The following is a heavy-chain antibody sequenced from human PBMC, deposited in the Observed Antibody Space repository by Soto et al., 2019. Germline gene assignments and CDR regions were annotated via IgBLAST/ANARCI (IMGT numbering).Heavy chain of an antibody. Sequence: GGSLRLSCTASGFTFSSFGMSWVRQAPGKGLECVSAISDDGGSTYHADSVKGRFTISRDNSKSILYLQMNRLRPEDTAVYKCAKDLRTTISDYGMDVWGQGTTVTVSS. V-gene: IGHV3-23*01. J-gene: IGHJ6*02. CDR3: AKDLRTTISDYGMDV. CDR1: GFTFSSFG. CDR2: ISDDGGST.